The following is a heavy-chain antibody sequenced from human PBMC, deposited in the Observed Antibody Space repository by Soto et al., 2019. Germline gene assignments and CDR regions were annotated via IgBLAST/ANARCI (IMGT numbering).Heavy chain of an antibody. CDR2: ISISSSDR. V-gene: IGHV3-21*06. CDR1: GFSLRTYT. J-gene: IGHJ4*01. CDR3: VRGMNPLF. Sequence: PGWSLRLCCAASGFSLRTYTMNWVRQAPGKGLEWVSSISISSSDRYYADSVRGRFTISRDNAKNALYLQMNSLRADDTAVYFCVRGMNPLFGGQGTLVTVSS.